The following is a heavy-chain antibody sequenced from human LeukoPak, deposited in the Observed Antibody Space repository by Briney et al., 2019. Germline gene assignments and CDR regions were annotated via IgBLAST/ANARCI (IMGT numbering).Heavy chain of an antibody. J-gene: IGHJ4*02. CDR1: GFTFSTYW. CDR2: TNNDGSST. CDR3: ARDLFYDSSGYYASDS. D-gene: IGHD3-22*01. V-gene: IGHV3-74*01. Sequence: PGGSLRLSCAASGFTFSTYWMHWVREAPGEGLLWVSRTNNDGSSTVYADSVKGRFTISRDNAKNTLYLQMNSLRAEDTAVYYCARDLFYDSSGYYASDSWGQGTLVTVSS.